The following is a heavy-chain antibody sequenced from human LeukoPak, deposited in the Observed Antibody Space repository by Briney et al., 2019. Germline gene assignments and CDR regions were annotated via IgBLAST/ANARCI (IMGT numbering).Heavy chain of an antibody. CDR1: GYTFTNDG. Sequence: ASVKVSCKASGYTFTNDGISWVRQAPGQGLEWMGWISADNGNTNYAQKLQGRATTTTDTSTTSAYMELRSLRSDDMAVYYCARQPRAGSSWHIDYWGQGTLVTVSS. CDR3: ARQPRAGSSWHIDY. D-gene: IGHD6-13*01. CDR2: ISADNGNT. V-gene: IGHV1-18*03. J-gene: IGHJ4*02.